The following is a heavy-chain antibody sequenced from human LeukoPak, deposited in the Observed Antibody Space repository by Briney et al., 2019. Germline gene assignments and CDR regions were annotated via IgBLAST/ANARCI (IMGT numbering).Heavy chain of an antibody. D-gene: IGHD5-12*01. CDR1: GFTFSSYG. CDR2: ISYDGSNK. Sequence: GGSLRLSCAASGFTFSSYGMHWVRQAPGKGLEWVAVISYDGSNKYYADSVKGRFTISRDNSKNTLYLQMNSLRSDDTAVYYCVVATATFFDYWGQGTLITVSS. J-gene: IGHJ4*02. CDR3: VVATATFFDY. V-gene: IGHV3-30*03.